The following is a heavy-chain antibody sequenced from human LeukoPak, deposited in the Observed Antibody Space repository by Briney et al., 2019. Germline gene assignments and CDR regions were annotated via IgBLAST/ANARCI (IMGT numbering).Heavy chain of an antibody. CDR1: GGSISSSNW. D-gene: IGHD3-22*01. CDR2: IYHSGST. Sequence: SGTLSLTCAVSGGSISSSNWWSWVRQPPGKGLEWIGEIYHSGSTNYNPSLKSRVTISVDKSKNQFSLKLSSVTAADTAVYYCARNPNGDSSGSFDYWGQGTLVTVSS. V-gene: IGHV4-4*02. CDR3: ARNPNGDSSGSFDY. J-gene: IGHJ4*02.